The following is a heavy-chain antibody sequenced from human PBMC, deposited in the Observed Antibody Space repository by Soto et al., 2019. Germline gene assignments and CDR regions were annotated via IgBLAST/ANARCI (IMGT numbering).Heavy chain of an antibody. Sequence: SETLSLTCTVSGGSISSGGYYWSWIRQHPGKGLEWIGYIYHSGSTYYNPSLKSRVIISVDTSKNQFSLKLSSVTAADTAVYYCARVRVAGDGSGSYYYYMDVWGKGTTVTVSS. V-gene: IGHV4-31*03. CDR3: ARVRVAGDGSGSYYYYMDV. J-gene: IGHJ6*03. CDR1: GGSISSGGYY. D-gene: IGHD3-10*01. CDR2: IYHSGST.